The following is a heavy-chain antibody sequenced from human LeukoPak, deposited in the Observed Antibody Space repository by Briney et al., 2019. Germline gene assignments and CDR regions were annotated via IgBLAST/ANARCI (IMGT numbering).Heavy chain of an antibody. CDR2: IYYSGST. Sequence: SETLSLTCTVSGGSISSSSYYWGWIRQPPGKGLEWIGSIYYSGSTYYNPSLKSRVTISVDTSKNQFSLKLSSVTAADTAVYYCARWEAVPTFYDSSGYARNAFDIWGQGTMVTVSS. V-gene: IGHV4-39*07. CDR1: GGSISSSSYY. D-gene: IGHD3-22*01. J-gene: IGHJ3*02. CDR3: ARWEAVPTFYDSSGYARNAFDI.